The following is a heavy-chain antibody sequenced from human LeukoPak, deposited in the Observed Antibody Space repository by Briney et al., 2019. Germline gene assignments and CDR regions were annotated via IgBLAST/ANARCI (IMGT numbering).Heavy chain of an antibody. CDR2: MNPNVGGA. CDR3: ARGGFGESLVS. Sequence: ASVKVSCKASGHTFTGYYVYWVRQAPGQGLEWMGWMNPNVGGANFPQKFQGRVTVTSDPAISAAYMELRRLRSDDTAVYYCARGGFGESLVSWGQGTLVTVSS. D-gene: IGHD3-10*01. CDR1: GHTFTGYY. J-gene: IGHJ4*02. V-gene: IGHV1-2*02.